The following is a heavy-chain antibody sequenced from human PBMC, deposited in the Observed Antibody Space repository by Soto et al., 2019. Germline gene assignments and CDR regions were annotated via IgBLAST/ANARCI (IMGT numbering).Heavy chain of an antibody. CDR3: ARFRRGIVVVPGLYYGMDV. Sequence: SETLSLTCAVYGGSFSGYYWSWIRQPPGKGLEWIGEINHSGSTNYNPSLKSRVTISVDTSKNQFSLKLSSVTAADTAVYYCARFRRGIVVVPGLYYGMDVWGQGTTVTVSS. CDR1: GGSFSGYY. CDR2: INHSGST. V-gene: IGHV4-34*01. J-gene: IGHJ6*02. D-gene: IGHD2-2*01.